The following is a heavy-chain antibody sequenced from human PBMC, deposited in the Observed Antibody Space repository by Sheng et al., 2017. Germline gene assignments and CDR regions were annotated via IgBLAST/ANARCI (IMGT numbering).Heavy chain of an antibody. CDR1: GYTFTNYD. J-gene: IGHJ5*02. Sequence: QVQLVQSGAEVKKPGASVKVSCKASGYTFTNYDINWVRQATGQGLEWMGWMNPINGNTAYAQKFQGRVTITRDTSISTAYMELSSLRSEDTAVYYCARFERGLDPWGQGTLVTVSS. CDR3: ARFERGLDP. V-gene: IGHV1-8*03. D-gene: IGHD3-10*01. CDR2: MNPINGNT.